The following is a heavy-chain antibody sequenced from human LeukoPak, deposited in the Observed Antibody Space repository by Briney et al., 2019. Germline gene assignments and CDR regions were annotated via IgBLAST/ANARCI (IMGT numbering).Heavy chain of an antibody. CDR1: GGYISSYY. CDR3: ARDWRGYSYGLLPRAFDT. CDR2: IYYSGST. Sequence: SETLSLTCTVSGGYISSYYWSWIRQPPGKGLEWIGYIYYSGSTNYNPSLKSRVTISVDTSKNQFSLKLSSVTAADTAVYYCARDWRGYSYGLLPRAFDTWGQGTMVTVSS. J-gene: IGHJ3*02. V-gene: IGHV4-59*01. D-gene: IGHD5-18*01.